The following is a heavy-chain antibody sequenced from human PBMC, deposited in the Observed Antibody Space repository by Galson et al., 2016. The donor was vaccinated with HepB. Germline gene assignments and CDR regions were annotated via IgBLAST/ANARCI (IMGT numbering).Heavy chain of an antibody. V-gene: IGHV1-69*10. Sequence: SVKVSCKASGGTFNNYAISWVRQAPGQGLEWMGGIIPILGGANYAQNFQGRVTITADKSTSTAYMELSSLTSDDTDVYYCAKDRLPASSINYHGLDVWGQGTTVTVS. D-gene: IGHD6-13*01. J-gene: IGHJ6*02. CDR3: AKDRLPASSINYHGLDV. CDR2: IIPILGGA. CDR1: GGTFNNYA.